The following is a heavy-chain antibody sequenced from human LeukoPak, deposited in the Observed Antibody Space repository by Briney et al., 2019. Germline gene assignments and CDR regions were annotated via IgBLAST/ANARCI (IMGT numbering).Heavy chain of an antibody. D-gene: IGHD5-12*01. CDR3: ARHVSSGYDYYYYFMDV. J-gene: IGHJ6*03. Sequence: PSETLSLTRTVSFGSLSSYYWSWIRHPPGKGLECMGYISYRGSTNYNTSLTSRVTISVDTSQNQFSLRLSAVTAPRTGLYYCARHVSSGYDYYYYFMDVWGKGTRVSVSS. V-gene: IGHV4-59*08. CDR2: ISYRGST. CDR1: FGSLSSYY.